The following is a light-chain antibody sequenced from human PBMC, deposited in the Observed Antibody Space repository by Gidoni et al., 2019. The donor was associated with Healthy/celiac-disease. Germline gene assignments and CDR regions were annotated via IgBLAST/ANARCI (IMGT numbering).Light chain of an antibody. CDR3: QQRT. CDR2: DAS. Sequence: PGERATLSCRASQRVSSYVAWYQQKPGQAPRLLIYDASNRATGIPARFSGSGSGTDFTLTISSLEPEDFAVYYCQQRTFGQGTKVEIK. CDR1: QRVSSY. J-gene: IGKJ1*01. V-gene: IGKV3-11*01.